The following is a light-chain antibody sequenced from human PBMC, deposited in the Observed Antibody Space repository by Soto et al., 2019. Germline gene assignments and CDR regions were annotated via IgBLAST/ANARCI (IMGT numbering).Light chain of an antibody. CDR3: QQYNTYSFT. J-gene: IGKJ2*01. Sequence: DIQMTQSPSTLSASVGDRVTITCRASQSISNWLAWYQQRPGKAPKLLIYDASTWESWGPSRFSGSGSGTEFTLTISGLRPDDFATYYCQQYNTYSFTFGQGTKLEIK. CDR1: QSISNW. CDR2: DAS. V-gene: IGKV1-5*01.